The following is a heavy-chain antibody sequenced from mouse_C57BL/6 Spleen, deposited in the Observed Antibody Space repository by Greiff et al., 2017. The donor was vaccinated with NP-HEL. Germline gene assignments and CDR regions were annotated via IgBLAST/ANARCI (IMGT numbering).Heavy chain of an antibody. J-gene: IGHJ1*03. CDR3: ASPFTHGWYFDV. CDR2: ISSGSSTI. Sequence: EVQRVESGGGLVKPGGSLKLSCAASGFTFSDYGMHWVRQAPEKGLEWVAYISSGSSTITYADTVKGRFTISRDNAKNTLFLQMTSLRSEDTAMDYCASPFTHGWYFDVWGTGTTVTVSS. CDR1: GFTFSDYG. V-gene: IGHV5-17*01.